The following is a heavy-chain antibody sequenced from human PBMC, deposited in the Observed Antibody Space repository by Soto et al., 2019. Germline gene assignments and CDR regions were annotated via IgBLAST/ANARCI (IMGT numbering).Heavy chain of an antibody. Sequence: PVESLRLSCAVSGFTFSNYGMYWVRQTQGKGLGWVALILYVGSNKYYADSVKGRFTISRDNSKNTLYLQLSSRRAEDTAVYYCAKSCDAYNFCFYYGMDAWGQGKSVTVSS. J-gene: IGHJ6*02. CDR2: ILYVGSNK. V-gene: IGHV3-30*18. D-gene: IGHD1-1*01. CDR1: GFTFSNYG. CDR3: AKSCDAYNFCFYYGMDA.